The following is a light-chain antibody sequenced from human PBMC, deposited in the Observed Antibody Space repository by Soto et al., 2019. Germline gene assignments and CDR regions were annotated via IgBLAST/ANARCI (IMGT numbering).Light chain of an antibody. J-gene: IGKJ4*01. Sequence: DIQMTQSPSTLSASVGDRVTITCRASQSISSWLAWYQQKPGKAPKLLIQKASSLESGVPSRFSGSGSGTEFTLTISSLQPDDFATYYCQQHSIFSLTLGGGTKVEIK. CDR3: QQHSIFSLT. V-gene: IGKV1-5*03. CDR2: KAS. CDR1: QSISSW.